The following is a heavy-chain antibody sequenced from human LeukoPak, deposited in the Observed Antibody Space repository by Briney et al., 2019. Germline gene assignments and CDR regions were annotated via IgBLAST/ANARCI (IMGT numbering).Heavy chain of an antibody. CDR2: ISRASESI. J-gene: IGHJ4*02. CDR1: GFNFNTYS. Sequence: PGGSLRLSCEASGFNFNTYSMAWVRQAPGKGLEGVSIISRASESIFYADSVKGRFTISRDNAKNSLYLQMNSLRAEDTAVYYCARQFVNYYGSGSYYRGRFDYWGQGTLVTVSS. CDR3: ARQFVNYYGSGSYYRGRFDY. V-gene: IGHV3-21*01. D-gene: IGHD3-10*01.